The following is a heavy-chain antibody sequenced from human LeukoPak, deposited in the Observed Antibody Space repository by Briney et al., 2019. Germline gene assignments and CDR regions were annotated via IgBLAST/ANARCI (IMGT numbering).Heavy chain of an antibody. CDR3: AREGGINSLGLRDTFDI. D-gene: IGHD3-16*01. CDR2: IYYTGST. Sequence: SSETLSLTCTVSGGSISRSYWTWIRQPPGKGLEWIGYIYYTGSTDYNPSLKGRITISADTSKNQFSLKLTSVTAADTAMYYCAREGGINSLGLRDTFDIWGQGTMVTVSS. CDR1: GGSISRSY. J-gene: IGHJ3*02. V-gene: IGHV4-59*01.